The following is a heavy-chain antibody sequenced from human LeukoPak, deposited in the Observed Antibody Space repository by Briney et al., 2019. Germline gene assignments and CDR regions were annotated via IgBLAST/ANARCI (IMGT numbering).Heavy chain of an antibody. Sequence: PGESLKISCKGSGYSFTSYWIGWVRQMPGKGLEWMGIIYPGDSDTRYSPSFQGQVPISADKSIRTAYLQWSSLKASDTAIYYCARHHDYGDYGCFDYWGQGTLVTVSS. CDR2: IYPGDSDT. J-gene: IGHJ4*02. D-gene: IGHD4-17*01. CDR3: ARHHDYGDYGCFDY. V-gene: IGHV5-51*01. CDR1: GYSFTSYW.